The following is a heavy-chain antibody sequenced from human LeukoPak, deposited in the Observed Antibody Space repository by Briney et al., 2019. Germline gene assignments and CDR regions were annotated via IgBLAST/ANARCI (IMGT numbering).Heavy chain of an antibody. CDR2: IYYSGST. Sequence: SETLSLTCAVYGGSFSGYYWGWIRQPPGKGLEWIGSIYYSGSTYYKPSLKSRVTISVDTSKNQFSLKLSSVTAADTAVYYCARPGFLEAGFDYWGQGTLVTVSS. J-gene: IGHJ4*02. V-gene: IGHV4-39*01. D-gene: IGHD3-3*01. CDR3: ARPGFLEAGFDY. CDR1: GGSFSGYY.